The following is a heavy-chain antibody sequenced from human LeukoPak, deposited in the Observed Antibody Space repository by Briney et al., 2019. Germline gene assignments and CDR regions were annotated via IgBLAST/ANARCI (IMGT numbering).Heavy chain of an antibody. CDR2: ISSSGSTI. J-gene: IGHJ6*03. Sequence: PVGSLRLSCAASGFTFSSYEMNWVRQAPGKGLEWVSYISSSGSTIYYADSVKGRFTISRDNAKNSLYLQMNSLRAEDTAVYYCASPSSYYYYYMDVWGKGTTVTVSS. V-gene: IGHV3-48*03. CDR3: ASPSSYYYYYMDV. D-gene: IGHD2-2*01. CDR1: GFTFSSYE.